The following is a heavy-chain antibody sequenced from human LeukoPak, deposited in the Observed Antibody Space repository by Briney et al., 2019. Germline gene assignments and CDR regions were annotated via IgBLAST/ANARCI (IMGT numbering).Heavy chain of an antibody. J-gene: IGHJ4*02. V-gene: IGHV1-2*02. Sequence: GASVKVSCKASGYTFTGYYMHWVRQAHGQGFEWMGWSDPKTGATKYEHFLGRVTMTSDTSSRTAYMELTSLTFDDTAIYYCARANSYDNNGYSPELRYWGQGTLVTVSS. CDR2: SDPKTGAT. D-gene: IGHD3-22*01. CDR1: GYTFTGYY. CDR3: ARANSYDNNGYSPELRY.